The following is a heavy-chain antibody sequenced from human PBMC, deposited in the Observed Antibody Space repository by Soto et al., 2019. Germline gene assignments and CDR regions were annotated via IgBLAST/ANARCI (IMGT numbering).Heavy chain of an antibody. CDR3: AREGAYYDFWSGYQLGDYYGMDV. D-gene: IGHD3-3*01. Sequence: PWGSLRPSCAASGFTFISYAIHWFRHAPCKGFGWVAVISYDGSNKYYADSVKGRFTISRDNSKNTLYLQMNSLRAEDTAVYYCAREGAYYDFWSGYQLGDYYGMDVWGQGTTVTVSS. CDR1: GFTFISYA. J-gene: IGHJ6*02. V-gene: IGHV3-30*16. CDR2: ISYDGSNK.